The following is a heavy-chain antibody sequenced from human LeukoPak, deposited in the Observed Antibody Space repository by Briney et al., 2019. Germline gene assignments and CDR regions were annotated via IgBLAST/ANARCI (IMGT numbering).Heavy chain of an antibody. J-gene: IGHJ4*02. Sequence: SETLSLTCTVSGGSISSSSYYWGWIRQPPGKGLEWIGRIYTSGSTNYNPSLKSRVTISVDTSKNQFSLKLSSVTAADTAVYYCATTYYYGSGSYRFDYWGQGTLVTVSS. D-gene: IGHD3-10*01. CDR1: GGSISSSSYY. CDR3: ATTYYYGSGSYRFDY. CDR2: IYTSGST. V-gene: IGHV4-39*07.